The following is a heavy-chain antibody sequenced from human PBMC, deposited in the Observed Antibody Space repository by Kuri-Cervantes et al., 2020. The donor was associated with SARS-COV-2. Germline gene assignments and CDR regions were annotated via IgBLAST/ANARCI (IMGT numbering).Heavy chain of an antibody. V-gene: IGHV3-11*03. CDR3: AVIQNSGSYSTRSSYFDY. Sequence: GGSLRLSCAASGFTFSDYYMSWIRQAPGKGLEWVSYISSSSSYTNYADSVKGRFTISRDNAKNPLYLQMNSLRAEDTAVYYCAVIQNSGSYSTRSSYFDYWGQGTLVTVSS. J-gene: IGHJ4*02. CDR1: GFTFSDYY. D-gene: IGHD1-26*01. CDR2: ISSSSSYT.